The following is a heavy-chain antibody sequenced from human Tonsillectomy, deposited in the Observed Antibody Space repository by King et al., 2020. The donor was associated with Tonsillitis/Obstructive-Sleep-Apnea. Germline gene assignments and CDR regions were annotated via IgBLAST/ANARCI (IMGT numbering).Heavy chain of an antibody. Sequence: VQLVESGGGLVQPGGSLRLSCAASGFTFSSYAMSWVRQAPGKGLEGVSVISGSGGSTCYADSVKGRFTNSRDNSKNTLYLQMNSLRAEDTVVYYCAKTPQGYTSYYFDYWGQGTLVTVSS. CDR2: ISGSGGST. CDR1: GFTFSSYA. V-gene: IGHV3-23*04. CDR3: AKTPQGYTSYYFDY. J-gene: IGHJ4*02. D-gene: IGHD3-16*02.